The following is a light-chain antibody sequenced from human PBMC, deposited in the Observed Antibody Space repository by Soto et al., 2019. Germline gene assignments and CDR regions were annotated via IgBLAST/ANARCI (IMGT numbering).Light chain of an antibody. CDR1: QGVTTN. V-gene: IGKV3-15*01. J-gene: IGKJ5*01. CDR3: QQYKNWPFS. CDR2: DVS. Sequence: EIVMTQSPATLSVSPGERATLSSRAGQGVTTNFAWYQQKSGQSPRLLIYDVSIRATGVPARFSGTGSETDFTLTISGLQSEDSAVYFCQQYKNWPFSFGQGTRLEIK.